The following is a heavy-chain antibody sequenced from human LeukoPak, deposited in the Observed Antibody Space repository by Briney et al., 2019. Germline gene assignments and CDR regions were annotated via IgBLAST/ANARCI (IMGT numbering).Heavy chain of an antibody. CDR1: GFTFSSYA. CDR2: ISGSGGST. V-gene: IGHV3-23*01. Sequence: GGSLRLSCAATGFTFSSYAMSWVRQAPGKGLEWVSAISGSGGSTYYADSVKGRFTISRDNSKNTLYLQMNSLRAEDTAVYYCEKDGSQWLVPTNYWGQGTLVTVSS. D-gene: IGHD6-19*01. CDR3: EKDGSQWLVPTNY. J-gene: IGHJ4*02.